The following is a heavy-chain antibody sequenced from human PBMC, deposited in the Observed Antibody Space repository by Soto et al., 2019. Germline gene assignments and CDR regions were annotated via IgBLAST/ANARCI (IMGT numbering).Heavy chain of an antibody. CDR1: GGTFSSYA. J-gene: IGHJ6*02. CDR3: ARGRATVTTHYYGMDV. V-gene: IGHV1-69*01. D-gene: IGHD4-4*01. Sequence: QVQLVQSGAEVKKPGSSVKVSCKASGGTFSSYAISWVRQAPGQGLEWMGGIIPIFGTANYAQKFQGRVTITADESTSPAYMELRSLRSEDTAVYYCARGRATVTTHYYGMDVWGQATTVTVSS. CDR2: IIPIFGTA.